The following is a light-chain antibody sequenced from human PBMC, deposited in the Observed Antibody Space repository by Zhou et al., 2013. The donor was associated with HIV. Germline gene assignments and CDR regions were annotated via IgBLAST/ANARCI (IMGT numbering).Light chain of an antibody. J-gene: IGKJ2*01. CDR3: QQRSNWPPMYT. Sequence: EIVLTQSPGTLSLSPGERATLSCRASQSISSRHLAWYQQTPGQAPRLLIYGASSRATGIPDRFSGSGSGTDFTLTISSLEPEDFAVYYCQQRSNWPPMYTFGQGTKLEIK. CDR1: QSISSRH. CDR2: GAS. V-gene: IGKV3D-20*02.